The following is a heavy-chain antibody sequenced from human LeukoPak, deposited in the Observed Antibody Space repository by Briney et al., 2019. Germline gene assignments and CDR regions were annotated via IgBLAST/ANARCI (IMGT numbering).Heavy chain of an antibody. Sequence: SETLSLTCTVSGGSISSGSYYWSWIRQPAGKGLEWIGRIYTSGSTNYNPSLKSRVTISVDTSKNQFPLKLSSVTAADTAVYYCARVCQARIARRDYYYYMDVWGKGTTVTISS. CDR1: GGSISSGSYY. CDR3: ARVCQARIARRDYYYYMDV. D-gene: IGHD6-6*01. J-gene: IGHJ6*03. CDR2: IYTSGST. V-gene: IGHV4-61*02.